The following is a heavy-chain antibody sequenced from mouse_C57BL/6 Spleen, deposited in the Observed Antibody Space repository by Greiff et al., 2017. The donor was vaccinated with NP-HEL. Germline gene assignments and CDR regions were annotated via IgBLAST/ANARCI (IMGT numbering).Heavy chain of an antibody. CDR2: ISYDGSN. D-gene: IGHD2-1*01. J-gene: IGHJ3*01. CDR1: GYSITSGYY. CDR3: ARKGDYGNYPFAY. Sequence: EVQLQQSGPGLVKPSQSLSLTCSVTGYSITSGYYWNWIRQFPGNKLEWMGYISYDGSNNYNPSLKNRISITRDTSKNQFFLKLNSVTTEDTATYYCARKGDYGNYPFAYWGQGTLVTVSA. V-gene: IGHV3-6*01.